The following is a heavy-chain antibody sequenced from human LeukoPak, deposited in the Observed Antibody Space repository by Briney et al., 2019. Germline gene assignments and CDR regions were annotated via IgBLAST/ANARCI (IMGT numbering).Heavy chain of an antibody. J-gene: IGHJ4*02. CDR3: ASIRGTFGY. D-gene: IGHD1-26*01. V-gene: IGHV3-72*01. Sequence: GGSLRLSCAASGFTFSDHFLDWVRQAPGKGLEWVGRTRNRANSYITEYAASVKGRFTISRDDSKNSLYLQMSSLKTDDTAMYYCASIRGTFGYWGQGTLVTVSS. CDR1: GFTFSDHF. CDR2: TRNRANSYIT.